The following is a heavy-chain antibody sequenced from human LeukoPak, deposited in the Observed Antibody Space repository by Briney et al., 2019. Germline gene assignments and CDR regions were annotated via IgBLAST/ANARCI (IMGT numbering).Heavy chain of an antibody. V-gene: IGHV3-66*01. CDR1: GFTVTNDY. D-gene: IGHD2-8*01. CDR3: ARDGTTNRYNWFDS. CDR2: IYADGST. Sequence: PGGSLRLSCAASGFTVTNDYMNWVRQAPGKGLEWVSVIYADGSTYYADSVKGRFTISRDNAKNSLYLQMNSLTGEDTALYYCARDGTTNRYNWFDSWGQGTLVTVSS. J-gene: IGHJ5*01.